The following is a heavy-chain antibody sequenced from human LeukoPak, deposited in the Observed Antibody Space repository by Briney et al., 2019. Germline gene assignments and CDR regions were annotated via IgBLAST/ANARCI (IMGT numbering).Heavy chain of an antibody. J-gene: IGHJ5*02. Sequence: GGSLRLSCAASGFTFSSYWMSWVRQAPGKGLEWVANIKQDGSEKYYVDSVKGRFTISRDNAKISLYLQMNSMRAEDTAVYYCARDQYRLLSIAARLRWFDPWGQGTLVTVSS. V-gene: IGHV3-7*01. D-gene: IGHD6-6*01. CDR3: ARDQYRLLSIAARLRWFDP. CDR1: GFTFSSYW. CDR2: IKQDGSEK.